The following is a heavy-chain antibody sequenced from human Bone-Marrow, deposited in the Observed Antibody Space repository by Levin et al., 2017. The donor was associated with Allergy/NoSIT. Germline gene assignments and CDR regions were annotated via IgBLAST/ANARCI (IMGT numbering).Heavy chain of an antibody. CDR2: IRSNAYGGTT. V-gene: IGHV3-49*04. CDR3: TRVYCSSTSCYAVFFQH. J-gene: IGHJ1*01. CDR1: GFTFDNFA. Sequence: GGSLRLSCTASGFTFDNFAMTWVRQAPGKGLEWVGFIRSNAYGGTTEYAASVKGRFTISKDDSKSIAYLQMNSLKAEDTAVYYCTRVYCSSTSCYAVFFQHWGQGTQVTVSS. D-gene: IGHD2-2*01.